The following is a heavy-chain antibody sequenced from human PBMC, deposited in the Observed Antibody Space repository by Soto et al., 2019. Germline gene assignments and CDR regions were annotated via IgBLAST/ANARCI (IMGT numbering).Heavy chain of an antibody. J-gene: IGHJ4*02. CDR1: GFTFSDYG. V-gene: IGHV3-30*03. CDR3: AGDLSTTWSFDY. CDR2: ISYGGVSK. Sequence: GGSLRLSCAASGFTFSDYGIHWVRQAPGKGLEWVAFISYGGVSKYYAASVKGRFTISRDDPKNTLYLQMDRLRLDDTAVYYCAGDLSTTWSFDYWGQGTLVTVSS. D-gene: IGHD6-13*01.